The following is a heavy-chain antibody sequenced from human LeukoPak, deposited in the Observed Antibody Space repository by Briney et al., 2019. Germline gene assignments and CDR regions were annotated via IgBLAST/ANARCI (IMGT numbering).Heavy chain of an antibody. CDR1: GGSISSYF. Sequence: SETLSLTCTVSGGSISSYFWSRIRQPPGKGLEWIGYIYYSGTTNYNPSLKSRVTISVDTSKNQFSLKLTSVTAADTAVYYCARDHTGGNYYFDYWGQGTLVTVSS. CDR3: ARDHTGGNYYFDY. D-gene: IGHD2-8*02. V-gene: IGHV4-59*01. J-gene: IGHJ4*02. CDR2: IYYSGTT.